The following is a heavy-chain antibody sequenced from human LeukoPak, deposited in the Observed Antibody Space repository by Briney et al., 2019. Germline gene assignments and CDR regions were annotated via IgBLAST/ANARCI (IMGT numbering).Heavy chain of an antibody. Sequence: PGGSLRLSCAASGFTFSSYAMSWVRQAPGKGLEWVSAISSSGGSTYYADSVKGRFIISRDNSKNTLYLQMNSLRAEDTAIYYCAKAYHYGSGSSFDYWGQGTLVTVSS. CDR3: AKAYHYGSGSSFDY. CDR2: ISSSGGST. CDR1: GFTFSSYA. V-gene: IGHV3-23*01. D-gene: IGHD3-10*01. J-gene: IGHJ4*02.